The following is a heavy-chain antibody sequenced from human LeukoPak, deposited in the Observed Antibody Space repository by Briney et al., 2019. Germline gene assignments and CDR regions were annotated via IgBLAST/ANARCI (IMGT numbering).Heavy chain of an antibody. CDR1: GFTFGTYG. Sequence: GGSLRLSCAASGFTFGTYGMHWVRQAPGKGLEWVAFIRYDGSNKYYADSVKGRFTISRDNSKNTLYLQMNSLRAEDTAVYYCAKGPQYYYDTSGEVDYWGQGTVVTVSS. D-gene: IGHD3-22*01. CDR3: AKGPQYYYDTSGEVDY. V-gene: IGHV3-30*02. CDR2: IRYDGSNK. J-gene: IGHJ4*02.